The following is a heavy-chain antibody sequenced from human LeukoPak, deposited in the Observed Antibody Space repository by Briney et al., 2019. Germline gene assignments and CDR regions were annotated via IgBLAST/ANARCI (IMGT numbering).Heavy chain of an antibody. CDR3: ARKGGLTSSWYYFDY. V-gene: IGHV3-23*01. CDR1: QFALTNYG. D-gene: IGHD6-13*01. J-gene: IGHJ4*02. Sequence: GGSLRLSCAASQFALTNYGMGWVRQARGKGLEWVSAIRGSGAGTYYADSVKGRFTISRDNSENTLYLQMDSLRVEDSAVYYCARKGGLTSSWYYFDYWGQGTLVTVSS. CDR2: IRGSGAGT.